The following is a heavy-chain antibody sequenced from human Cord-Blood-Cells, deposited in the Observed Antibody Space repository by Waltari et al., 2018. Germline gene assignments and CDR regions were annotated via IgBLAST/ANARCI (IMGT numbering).Heavy chain of an antibody. CDR2: ISPSGGST. CDR1: GYTFTSYY. V-gene: IGHV1-46*01. J-gene: IGHJ4*02. Sequence: QVQLVQSGAEVKKPGASVKVSRKASGYTFTSYYMHWVRQAPGQGVEWMGKISPSGGSTSYAQKFQGRVTMTRDTSTSTVYMVLSSLRSEDTAVYYCARDLGSRSYFDYWGQGTLVTVSS. D-gene: IGHD3-10*01. CDR3: ARDLGSRSYFDY.